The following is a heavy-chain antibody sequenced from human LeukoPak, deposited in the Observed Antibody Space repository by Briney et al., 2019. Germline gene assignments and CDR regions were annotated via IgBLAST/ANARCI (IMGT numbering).Heavy chain of an antibody. CDR2: INPSSGGT. CDR3: AGQKDPRPIDY. J-gene: IGHJ4*02. Sequence: GASVKVSCRASGYTFIAYYMHWVRQTPGQGLEWMGWINPSSGGTNYAQKFQGRVTMTRDTSISTAYMELSELRSDDTAVYYCAGQKDPRPIDYWGQGTLITVSS. CDR1: GYTFIAYY. V-gene: IGHV1-2*02.